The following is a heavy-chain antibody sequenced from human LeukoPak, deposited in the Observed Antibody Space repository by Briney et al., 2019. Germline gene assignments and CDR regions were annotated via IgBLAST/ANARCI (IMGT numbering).Heavy chain of an antibody. D-gene: IGHD3-22*01. V-gene: IGHV4-4*02. CDR3: ARVLSGSNFDS. CDR2: IFHSGST. CDR1: GGSISNNNW. Sequence: SGTLSLTCVVSGGSISNNNWWSWVRQPPGKGLEWIGEIFHSGSTNYNPSLKSRVTISVDKSKNQFSLRLSSVTAADTAVYYCARVLSGSNFDSWGHGTLVTVSS. J-gene: IGHJ4*01.